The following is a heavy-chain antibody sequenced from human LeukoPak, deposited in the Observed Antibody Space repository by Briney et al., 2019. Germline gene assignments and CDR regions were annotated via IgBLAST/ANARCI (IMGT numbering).Heavy chain of an antibody. Sequence: GGSLRFSCAASGFTFSSYAMSWVRQAPGKGLEWVSAISGGSISTYYADSVKGRFTISRDNSKNTLYLQMNSLRAEDTAVYYCAKEGDSSGYLYYFDYWGQGTLVTVSS. D-gene: IGHD3-22*01. V-gene: IGHV3-23*01. CDR3: AKEGDSSGYLYYFDY. CDR1: GFTFSSYA. J-gene: IGHJ4*02. CDR2: ISGGSIST.